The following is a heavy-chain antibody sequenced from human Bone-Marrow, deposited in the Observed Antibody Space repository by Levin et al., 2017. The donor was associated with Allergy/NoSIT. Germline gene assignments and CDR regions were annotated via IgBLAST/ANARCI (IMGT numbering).Heavy chain of an antibody. D-gene: IGHD6-13*01. CDR1: GYTFTNYV. J-gene: IGHJ4*02. Sequence: ASVKVSCKASGYTFTNYVIHWVRQGPGQSLEWMGWINTGNGNTRYSESFQGRVTFSRDTSASTADMELSSLRSEDTAVYYCAGGTAAATAGTLYFQYWGQGTLVTVSS. V-gene: IGHV1-3*04. CDR2: INTGNGNT. CDR3: AGGTAAATAGTLYFQY.